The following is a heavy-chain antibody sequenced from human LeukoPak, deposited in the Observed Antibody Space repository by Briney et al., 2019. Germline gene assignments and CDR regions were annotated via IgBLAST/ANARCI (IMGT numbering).Heavy chain of an antibody. J-gene: IGHJ6*04. CDR1: GFSFNTYS. Sequence: GGSLRLSCAASGFSFNTYSMTWVRQAPGKGLEWVSIISRTSESTFYADSVKGRFTISRDNAKNSLYLQMNSLRAEDTAVYYCAELGITMIGGVWGKGTTVTISS. CDR2: ISRTSEST. V-gene: IGHV3-21*01. D-gene: IGHD3-10*02. CDR3: AELGITMIGGV.